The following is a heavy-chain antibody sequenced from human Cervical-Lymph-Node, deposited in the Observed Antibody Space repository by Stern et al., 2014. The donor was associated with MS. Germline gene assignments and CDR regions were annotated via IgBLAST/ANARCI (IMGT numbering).Heavy chain of an antibody. CDR2: IIPKFGTT. D-gene: IGHD3-10*01. Sequence: QVRLVQSGAEVKKPGSSGKVSCKASGGIFSSDGINWVRQAPGKGPDWMGGIIPKFGTTKYAQKFQDRVKITADESMTTAYMDLSSLRSEDTALYYCATTFRWGQGTLITVSS. J-gene: IGHJ4*02. CDR3: ATTFR. V-gene: IGHV1-69*01. CDR1: GGIFSSDG.